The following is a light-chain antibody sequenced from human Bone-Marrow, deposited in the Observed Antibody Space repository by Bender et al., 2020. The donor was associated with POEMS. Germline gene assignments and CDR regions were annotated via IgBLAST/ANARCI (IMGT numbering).Light chain of an antibody. CDR2: RDT. CDR1: ALPKQY. Sequence: LTQPASVSVSPGQTAKITCSGDALPKQYAYWYRQKTGQAPVLVVYRDTERHSGIPERVSGSTSGTTVTLTIRGVQAEDEAVYYCQSADTTGTSVLFGGGTRLTVL. V-gene: IGLV3-25*03. CDR3: QSADTTGTSVL. J-gene: IGLJ2*01.